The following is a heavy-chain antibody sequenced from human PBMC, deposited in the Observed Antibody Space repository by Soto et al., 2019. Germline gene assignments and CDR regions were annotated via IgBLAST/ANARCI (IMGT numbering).Heavy chain of an antibody. CDR1: GGSISSSSYY. Sequence: LSLTCTVSGGSISSSSYYWGWIRQPPGKGLEWIGSIYYSGSTYYNPSLKSRVTISIDTSMNQFSLKLSSVTAADTAVYYCARQGTYSSSSDYGMDVWGQGTTVTV. CDR2: IYYSGST. D-gene: IGHD6-6*01. CDR3: ARQGTYSSSSDYGMDV. V-gene: IGHV4-39*01. J-gene: IGHJ6*02.